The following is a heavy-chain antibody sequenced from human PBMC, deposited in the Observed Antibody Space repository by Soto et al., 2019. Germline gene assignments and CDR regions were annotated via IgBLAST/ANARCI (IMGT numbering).Heavy chain of an antibody. CDR2: ISYDGSNK. CDR1: GFTFSSYG. J-gene: IGHJ6*02. CDR3: AKSWDSFIYYYDGMDV. D-gene: IGHD1-26*01. V-gene: IGHV3-30*18. Sequence: QVQLVESGGGVVQPGRSLRLSCAASGFTFSSYGMHWVRQAPGKGLEWVAVISYDGSNKYYADSVKGRFTISRDNSKNTLYLQMTSLRAEDTAVYYCAKSWDSFIYYYDGMDVWGQGTTVTVSS.